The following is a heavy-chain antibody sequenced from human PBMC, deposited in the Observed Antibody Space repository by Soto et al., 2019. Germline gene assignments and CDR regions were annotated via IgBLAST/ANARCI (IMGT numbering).Heavy chain of an antibody. CDR3: VKPVDTADYFYYGLDV. CDR1: GFTFSRYA. D-gene: IGHD2-15*01. Sequence: GGSLRLSCAASGFTFSRYAMTWVRQAPGKGLEWVSSISVSGGSTFYADSVRGRFTVSRDNSKSTLYLQLNSLRAEDTAVYHCVKPVDTADYFYYGLDVWGQGTTVTVSS. CDR2: ISVSGGST. J-gene: IGHJ6*02. V-gene: IGHV3-23*01.